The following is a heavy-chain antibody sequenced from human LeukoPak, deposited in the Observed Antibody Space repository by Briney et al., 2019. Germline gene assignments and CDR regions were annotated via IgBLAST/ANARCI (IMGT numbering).Heavy chain of an antibody. CDR3: AKGLTNQDY. CDR2: ISGSGAST. Sequence: GGSLTLSCAASGFTFSSYAMSWDRQAPGQGLVGVLDISGSGASTYYADTVKSRSTISRDNANNTLYLQMNSLRAEDTAVYYCAKGLTNQDYWGQGTLVTVSS. CDR1: GFTFSSYA. V-gene: IGHV3-23*01. D-gene: IGHD1-14*01. J-gene: IGHJ4*02.